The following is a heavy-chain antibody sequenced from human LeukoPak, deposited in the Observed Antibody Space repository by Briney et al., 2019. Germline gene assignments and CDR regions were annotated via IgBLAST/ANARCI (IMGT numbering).Heavy chain of an antibody. J-gene: IGHJ3*02. CDR2: IRYDGSNK. CDR3: ARATNVLLWFGELSGAFDI. CDR1: GFTFSSYG. Sequence: GGSLRLSCAASGFTFSSYGMHWVRQAPGKGLEWVAFIRYDGSNKYYADSVKGRFTISRDNAKNSLYLQMNSLRAEDTAVYYCARATNVLLWFGELSGAFDIWGQGTMVTVSS. V-gene: IGHV3-30*02. D-gene: IGHD3-10*01.